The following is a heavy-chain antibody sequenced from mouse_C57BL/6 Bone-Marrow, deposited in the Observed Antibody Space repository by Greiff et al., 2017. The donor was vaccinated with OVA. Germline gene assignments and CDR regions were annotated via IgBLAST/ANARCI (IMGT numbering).Heavy chain of an antibody. J-gene: IGHJ3*01. CDR3: AREGYYYGSGFAY. D-gene: IGHD1-1*01. Sequence: VQLQQPGAELVMPGASVKLSCKASGYTFTSYWMHWVKQRPGQGLEWIGEIDPSDSYTNYNQKFKGKSTLTVDKSSSTAYMQLSSLTYEDSAVYYCAREGYYYGSGFAYWGQGTLVTVSA. V-gene: IGHV1-69*01. CDR1: GYTFTSYW. CDR2: IDPSDSYT.